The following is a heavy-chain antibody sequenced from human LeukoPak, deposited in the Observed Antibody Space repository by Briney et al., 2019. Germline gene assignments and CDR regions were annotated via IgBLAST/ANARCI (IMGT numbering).Heavy chain of an antibody. Sequence: SETLSLTCAVSGGYISSSNWWSWVRQPPGRGLEWIGDINHSGSTNYNPSLTSRVTISVDPSKNQFSLNLSSVTAADTAVYYCARRGPSWWGPPYPFDYWGQGTLVTVSS. J-gene: IGHJ4*02. CDR2: INHSGST. V-gene: IGHV4-4*02. CDR1: GGYISSSNW. CDR3: ARRGPSWWGPPYPFDY. D-gene: IGHD2-15*01.